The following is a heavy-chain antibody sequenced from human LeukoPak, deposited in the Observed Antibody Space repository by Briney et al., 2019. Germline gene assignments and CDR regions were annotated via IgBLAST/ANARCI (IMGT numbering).Heavy chain of an antibody. D-gene: IGHD5-24*01. CDR1: GYTFTGYY. J-gene: IGHJ4*02. V-gene: IGHV1-2*02. CDR3: ARGLGDGYNPPFDY. Sequence: ASVKVSCKASGYTFTGYYMHWVRQAPGQGLEWMGWINPNSGGTNYAQKFQGRVTMTRDTSISTAYMELSSLRSEDTAVYYCARGLGDGYNPPFDYWGQGTLVTVSS. CDR2: INPNSGGT.